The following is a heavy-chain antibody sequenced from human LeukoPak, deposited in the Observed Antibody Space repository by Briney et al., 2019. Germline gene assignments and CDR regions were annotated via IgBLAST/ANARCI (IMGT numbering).Heavy chain of an antibody. CDR1: GYTFTSYD. CDR3: ARRPMVRGVIIDY. CDR2: MNPNSGNT. J-gene: IGHJ4*02. Sequence: GASVKVSCKASGYTFTSYDINWVRQATGQGLEWMGWMNPNSGNTGYAQKFQGRVTMTRNTSISTAYMELSSLRSEDTAMYYCARRPMVRGVIIDYWGQGTLVTVSS. V-gene: IGHV1-8*01. D-gene: IGHD3-10*01.